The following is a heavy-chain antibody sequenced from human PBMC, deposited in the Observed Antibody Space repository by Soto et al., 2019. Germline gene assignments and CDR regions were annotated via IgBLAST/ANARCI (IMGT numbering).Heavy chain of an antibody. V-gene: IGHV4-4*07. Sequence: SATLSLTCSVSGASVNSYSWSWIRQSAGKGLEWIGRIYTIASTNYSPSFKGRVTLSVDTSENQVFLKLTSVAAADTAIYYCAKDREEGYNFYYGMDVWGQGATVTVSS. J-gene: IGHJ6*02. CDR1: GASVNSYS. D-gene: IGHD5-12*01. CDR3: AKDREEGYNFYYGMDV. CDR2: IYTIAST.